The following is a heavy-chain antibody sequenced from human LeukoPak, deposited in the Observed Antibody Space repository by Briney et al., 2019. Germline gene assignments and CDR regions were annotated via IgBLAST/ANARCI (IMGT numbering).Heavy chain of an antibody. Sequence: QSGGSLRLSCAASGFPFSSYWMHWVRQGPGRGLVWASRIIGDGSGTNYADSVKGRFTISRDNAKNTLYLQMNSLRAEDTAVYYCARGRSTNFLDVWGQGTTVTVSS. J-gene: IGHJ6*02. V-gene: IGHV3-74*01. CDR3: ARGRSTNFLDV. CDR1: GFPFSSYW. CDR2: IIGDGSGT. D-gene: IGHD2-2*01.